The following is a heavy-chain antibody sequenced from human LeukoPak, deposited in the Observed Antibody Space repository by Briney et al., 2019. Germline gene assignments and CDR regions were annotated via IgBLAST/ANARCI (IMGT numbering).Heavy chain of an antibody. CDR3: VKEYFRGFDQ. V-gene: IGHV3-30*18. CDR2: ISIDGKLN. Sequence: GGSLRLSCAASEFTFNSYGMHWVRRAPGKGLEWVAGISIDGKLNYYGDSVRGRFTISRDNSKNTVHLQMNSLRTEDTALYYCVKEYFRGFDQWGQGTLVTVSS. D-gene: IGHD3-10*02. J-gene: IGHJ4*02. CDR1: EFTFNSYG.